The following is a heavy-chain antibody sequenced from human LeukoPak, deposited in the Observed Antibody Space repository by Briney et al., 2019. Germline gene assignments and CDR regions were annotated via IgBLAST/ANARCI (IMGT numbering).Heavy chain of an antibody. Sequence: ASVKVSCKASGYTFTGYYMHWVRQAPGQGLEWMGWINPNSGGTNYAQKFQGRVTMTRDTSISTAYMELSRLRSDDTAVYYCARIRDFWSGFRYWGQGTLVTVSS. D-gene: IGHD3-3*01. CDR1: GYTFTGYY. CDR2: INPNSGGT. CDR3: ARIRDFWSGFRY. V-gene: IGHV1-2*02. J-gene: IGHJ4*02.